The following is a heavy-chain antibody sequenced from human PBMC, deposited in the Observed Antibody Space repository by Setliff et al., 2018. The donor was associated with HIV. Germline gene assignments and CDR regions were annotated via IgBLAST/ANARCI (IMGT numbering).Heavy chain of an antibody. Sequence: ASVKVSCKASGYTFTNYYMHWVRQAPGQGLEWMGWINPNSGGTNYAQKFQGRVTMTRDTSISTAYMELSRLRSDDTAVYYCASLDGSESPYIYYYYMDVWGEGTAVTVSS. CDR2: INPNSGGT. CDR3: ASLDGSESPYIYYYYMDV. V-gene: IGHV1-2*02. D-gene: IGHD3-10*01. CDR1: GYTFTNYY. J-gene: IGHJ6*03.